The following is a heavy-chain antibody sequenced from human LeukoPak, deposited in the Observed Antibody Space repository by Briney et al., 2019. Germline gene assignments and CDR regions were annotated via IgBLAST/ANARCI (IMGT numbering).Heavy chain of an antibody. V-gene: IGHV4-59*12. Sequence: SEALSLTCTVSGGSISSYYWSWIRQPPGKGLEWIWYIYYSGSTNYNPSLKSRVTISVDTSKNQFSLKLSSVTAADTAVYYCARDICGYNYGSFDSWGQGTLVTVSS. D-gene: IGHD5-18*01. CDR3: ARDICGYNYGSFDS. CDR2: IYYSGST. CDR1: GGSISSYY. J-gene: IGHJ4*02.